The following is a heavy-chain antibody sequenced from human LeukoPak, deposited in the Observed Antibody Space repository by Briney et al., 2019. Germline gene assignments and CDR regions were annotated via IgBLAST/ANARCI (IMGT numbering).Heavy chain of an antibody. V-gene: IGHV3-21*04. CDR2: ITSSSNYI. CDR1: GFTVSGYS. J-gene: IGHJ4*02. Sequence: GGSLRLSCAASGFTVSGYSMTWVRQAPGKGLECASFITSSSNYIYYADSVKGRFTISRDTAKNSLYLQMSSLRTEDTAMYYCARDPAGASSSWYYFDNWGQGSLVTVSS. CDR3: ARDPAGASSSWYYFDN. D-gene: IGHD6-13*01.